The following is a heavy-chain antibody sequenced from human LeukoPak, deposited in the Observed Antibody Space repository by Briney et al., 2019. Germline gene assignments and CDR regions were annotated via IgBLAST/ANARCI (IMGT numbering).Heavy chain of an antibody. D-gene: IGHD3-22*01. Sequence: SGPAPVKPTQTLTLTCTFSGFSLSTSGMCVSWIRQPPGKALEWLARIDWDDDKYYSTSLKTRLTISKDTSKNQVVLTMTNMDPVDTATYYCARMVYDSSGYYYAGGAFDIWGQGTMVTVSS. CDR1: GFSLSTSGMC. V-gene: IGHV2-70*11. CDR3: ARMVYDSSGYYYAGGAFDI. J-gene: IGHJ3*02. CDR2: IDWDDDK.